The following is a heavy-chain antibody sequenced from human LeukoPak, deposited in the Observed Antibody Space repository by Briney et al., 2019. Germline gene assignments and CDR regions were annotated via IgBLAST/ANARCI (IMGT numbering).Heavy chain of an antibody. V-gene: IGHV3-73*01. CDR1: GFTFSGSA. CDR2: IRSKANSYAT. Sequence: SGGSLRLSCAASGFTFSGSAMHWVRQASGKGLEWVGRIRSKANSYATAYAASVKGRFTISRDDSKNTAYLQTNSPKTEDTAVYYCTRVRGYSGYDYDYWGQGPLVTVSS. J-gene: IGHJ4*02. D-gene: IGHD5-12*01. CDR3: TRVRGYSGYDYDY.